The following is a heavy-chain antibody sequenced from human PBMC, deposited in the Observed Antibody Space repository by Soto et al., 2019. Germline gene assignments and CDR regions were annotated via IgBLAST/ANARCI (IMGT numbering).Heavy chain of an antibody. J-gene: IGHJ4*02. CDR3: ARAQDYGGPYFDY. D-gene: IGHD4-17*01. CDR1: GDTFNNYA. Sequence: QVHLVQSGAEVKKPGSSVKVSCKASGDTFNNYAITWVRQAPGLGFEWMGGIIPIFGTAKYAQKFQGRVTISADESTSTVYMYLSSLRSEDTAVYYCARAQDYGGPYFDYWGQGTLVTVFS. V-gene: IGHV1-69*12. CDR2: IIPIFGTA.